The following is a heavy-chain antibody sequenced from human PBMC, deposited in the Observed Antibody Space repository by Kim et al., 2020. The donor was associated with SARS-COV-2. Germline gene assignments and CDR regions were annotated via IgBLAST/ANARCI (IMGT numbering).Heavy chain of an antibody. CDR1: GFTFSSYG. J-gene: IGHJ6*01. CDR2: ISYDGSNK. Sequence: GGSLRLSCAASGFTFSSYGMHWVRQAPGKGLEWVAVISYDGSNKYYADSVKGRFTISRDNSKNTLYLQMNSLRAEDTAVYYCAKARRSSSGRYYYYGMD. CDR3: AKARRSSSGRYYYYGMD. V-gene: IGHV3-30*18. D-gene: IGHD6-6*01.